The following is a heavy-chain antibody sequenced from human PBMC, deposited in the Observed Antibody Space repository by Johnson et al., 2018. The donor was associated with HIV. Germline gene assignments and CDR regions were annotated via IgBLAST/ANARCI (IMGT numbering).Heavy chain of an antibody. CDR3: ARGRYWTNGVCYSGAFDI. CDR2: INWNGGST. J-gene: IGHJ3*02. Sequence: VQLVESGGGVVRPGGSLRLSCAASAFIFDDYGMSWVRQAPGKGLEWVSGINWNGGSTGYADSVKGRFTISRDNAKNSLYLQMNSLRAEDTALYYCARGRYWTNGVCYSGAFDIWGQGTMVTVSS. D-gene: IGHD2-8*01. V-gene: IGHV3-20*04. CDR1: AFIFDDYG.